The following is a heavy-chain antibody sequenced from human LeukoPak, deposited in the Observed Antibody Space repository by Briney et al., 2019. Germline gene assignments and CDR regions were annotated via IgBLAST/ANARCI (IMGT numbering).Heavy chain of an antibody. J-gene: IGHJ4*02. CDR3: ARLWAGTVDY. Sequence: PSETLSLTCTVSGGSISGYYWSWVRQPPGKELEWIGYIYSSGSINYNPSLRSRVTMSVDTSKNQFSLKLSSVTAADTAVYYCARLWAGTVDYWGQGTLVTVSS. D-gene: IGHD6-19*01. CDR1: GGSISGYY. CDR2: IYSSGSI. V-gene: IGHV4-59*01.